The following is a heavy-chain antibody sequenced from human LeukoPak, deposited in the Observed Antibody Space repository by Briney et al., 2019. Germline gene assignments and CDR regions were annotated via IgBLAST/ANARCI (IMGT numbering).Heavy chain of an antibody. CDR2: ISAYNGNT. Sequence: GASVKVSCKTSGYTFTNYGISWVRQAPGQGLEWMGWISAYNGNTNYTQNLQGRVTMTTDTSTSTAYMELRSLRSDDTAVYYCARVADHPGEVGATGLFDYWGQGTLVTVSS. J-gene: IGHJ4*02. CDR3: ARVADHPGEVGATGLFDY. D-gene: IGHD1-26*01. CDR1: GYTFTNYG. V-gene: IGHV1-18*01.